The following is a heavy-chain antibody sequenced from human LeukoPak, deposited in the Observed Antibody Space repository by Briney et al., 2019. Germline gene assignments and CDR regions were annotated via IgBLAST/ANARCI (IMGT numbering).Heavy chain of an antibody. CDR3: ARGKTRYYYGSGSYGLLYY. V-gene: IGHV3-30*02. CDR2: IRYDGSNK. D-gene: IGHD3-10*01. J-gene: IGHJ4*02. CDR1: GFTFSSYG. Sequence: GGSLRLSCAASGFTFSSYGMHWVRQAPGKGLEWVAFIRYDGSNKYYADSVKGRFTISRDNSKNTLYLQMNSLRAEDTAVYYCARGKTRYYYGSGSYGLLYYWGQGTLVTVSS.